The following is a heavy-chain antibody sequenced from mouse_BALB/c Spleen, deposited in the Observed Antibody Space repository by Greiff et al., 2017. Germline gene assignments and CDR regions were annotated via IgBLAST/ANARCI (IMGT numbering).Heavy chain of an antibody. D-gene: IGHD4-1*01. J-gene: IGHJ4*01. CDR2: ISSGGSYT. CDR1: GFTFSSYA. CDR3: ARELGRAMDY. V-gene: IGHV5-9-4*01. Sequence: EVKLVESGGGLVQPGGSLKLSCAASGFTFSSYAMSWVRQSPEKRLEWVAEISSGGSYTYYPDTVTGRFTISRDNAKNTLYLEMSSLRSEDTAMYYCARELGRAMDYWGQGTSVTVSS.